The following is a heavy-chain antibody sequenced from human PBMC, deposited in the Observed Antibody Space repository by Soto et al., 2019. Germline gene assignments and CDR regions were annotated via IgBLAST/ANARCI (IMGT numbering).Heavy chain of an antibody. CDR3: ARDHPVGATRDYYYGMDV. V-gene: IGHV3-33*01. Sequence: GGSLRLSCAASGFTFSSYGMHWVRQAPGKGLEWVAVIWYDGSNKYYADSVKGRFTISRDNSKNTLYLQMNSLRAEDTAVYYCARDHPVGATRDYYYGMDVWGQGTTVTVSS. CDR1: GFTFSSYG. D-gene: IGHD1-26*01. CDR2: IWYDGSNK. J-gene: IGHJ6*02.